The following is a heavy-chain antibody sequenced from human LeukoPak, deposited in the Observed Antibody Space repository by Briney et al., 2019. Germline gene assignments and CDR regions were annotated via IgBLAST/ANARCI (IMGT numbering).Heavy chain of an antibody. V-gene: IGHV3-23*01. D-gene: IGHD2-2*01. CDR3: AKDLKGVVPAAIALDY. J-gene: IGHJ4*02. CDR2: ISGSGGST. CDR1: GFTFSSYA. Sequence: GGSLRLSCAASGFTFSSYAMSWVRQAPGKGLEWVSAISGSGGSTYCADSVKGRFTISRDNSKNTLYLQMNSLRAEDTAVYYCAKDLKGVVPAAIALDYWGQGTLVTVSS.